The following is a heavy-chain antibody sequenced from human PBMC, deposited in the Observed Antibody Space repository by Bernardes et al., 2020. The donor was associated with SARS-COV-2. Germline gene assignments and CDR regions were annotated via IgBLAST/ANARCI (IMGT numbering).Heavy chain of an antibody. Sequence: SETLSLTCTVSGGSISSGGYYWSWIRQHPGKGLEWIGYIYYSGSTYYNPSLKSRVTISVDTSKNQFSLKLSSVTAADTAVYYCARTYYDIQPSAFDIWGQGTMVTVSS. D-gene: IGHD3-9*01. CDR1: GGSISSGGYY. CDR3: ARTYYDIQPSAFDI. CDR2: IYYSGST. J-gene: IGHJ3*02. V-gene: IGHV4-31*03.